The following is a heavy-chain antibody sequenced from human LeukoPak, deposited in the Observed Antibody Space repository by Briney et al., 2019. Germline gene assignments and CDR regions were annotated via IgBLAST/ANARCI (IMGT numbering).Heavy chain of an antibody. CDR1: GGTFSSYA. CDR3: AREGWSGTMVRGAPFAYYYYGMDV. J-gene: IGHJ6*02. CDR2: IIPIFGTA. V-gene: IGHV1-69*13. D-gene: IGHD3-10*01. Sequence: ASVKVSCKASGGTFSSYAISWVRQAPGQGLEWMGGIIPIFGTANYAQKFQGRVTITADESTSTAYMELSSLRSEDTAVYYCAREGWSGTMVRGAPFAYYYYGMDVWGQGTTVTVSS.